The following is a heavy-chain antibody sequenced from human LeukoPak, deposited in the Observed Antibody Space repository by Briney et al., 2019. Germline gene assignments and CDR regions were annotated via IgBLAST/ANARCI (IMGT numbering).Heavy chain of an antibody. CDR1: GFSLSTSAVG. CDR2: IYWNDDK. Sequence: SGPTVANPTQTLTLPCTFSGFSLSTSAVGVGWIRQPPGKALEWLALIYWNDDKRYSPSLQRRLTVTKATSKNEVVLTMTNMDPVDTATYYCAHSLTPRYCISTSCLNWFDPWGQGTLVTVSS. J-gene: IGHJ5*02. CDR3: AHSLTPRYCISTSCLNWFDP. D-gene: IGHD2-2*01. V-gene: IGHV2-5*01.